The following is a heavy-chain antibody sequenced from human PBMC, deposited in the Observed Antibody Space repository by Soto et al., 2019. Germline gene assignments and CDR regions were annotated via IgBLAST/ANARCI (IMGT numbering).Heavy chain of an antibody. Sequence: PGESLKISCKGSGYSFTSHWIAWVRQVPGKGLEWMGIIYPGDSDTRYSPSFQGQVTISADKSFTTAYLQWSSLKASDTAMYYCARRDSNAWFSFDYWGQGALVTVSS. D-gene: IGHD3-22*01. J-gene: IGHJ4*02. CDR2: IYPGDSDT. CDR1: GYSFTSHW. CDR3: ARRDSNAWFSFDY. V-gene: IGHV5-51*01.